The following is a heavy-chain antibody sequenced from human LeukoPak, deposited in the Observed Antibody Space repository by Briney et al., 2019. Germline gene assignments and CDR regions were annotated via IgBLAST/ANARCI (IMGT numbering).Heavy chain of an antibody. CDR1: GYTFTGYY. J-gene: IGHJ3*02. Sequence: ASVKVSCKASGYTFTGYYMHWVRQAPGQGLEWMGWINPNSGGTNYAQKFQGRVTMTGDTSISTAYMELSRLRSDDTAVYYCARALYYDSSGYWPDAFDIWGQGTMVTVSS. CDR3: ARALYYDSSGYWPDAFDI. D-gene: IGHD3-22*01. CDR2: INPNSGGT. V-gene: IGHV1-2*02.